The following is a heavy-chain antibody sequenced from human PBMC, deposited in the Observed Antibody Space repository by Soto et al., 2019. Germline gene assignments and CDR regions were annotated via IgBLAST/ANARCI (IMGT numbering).Heavy chain of an antibody. CDR2: IKQDGSEK. V-gene: IGHV3-7*01. J-gene: IGHJ4*02. CDR3: AREHSIGYYYGSGSSH. CDR1: GFTVSSYW. Sequence: EVQLVESGGGLVQPGGSLRLSCAASGFTVSSYWMSWVHQAPGKGLEWVANIKQDGSEKYYVDSVKGRFTISRDNAKNSLYLQMNRLRAEDTAVYYWAREHSIGYYYGSGSSHWGQGTLVTVSS. D-gene: IGHD3-10*01.